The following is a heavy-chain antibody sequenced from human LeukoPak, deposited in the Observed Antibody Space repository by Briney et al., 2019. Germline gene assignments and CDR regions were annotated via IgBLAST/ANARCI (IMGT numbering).Heavy chain of an antibody. CDR3: ARIRYGDYATPI. V-gene: IGHV4-39*01. CDR2: IYYSGST. Sequence: SETLSLTCTVSGGSISSSSYYWGWIRQPPGKGLEWIGSIYYSGSTYSNPSLKSRVTISVDTSKNQFSLKLSSVTAADTAVYYCARIRYGDYATPIWGQGTLVTVSS. D-gene: IGHD4-17*01. CDR1: GGSISSSSYY. J-gene: IGHJ4*02.